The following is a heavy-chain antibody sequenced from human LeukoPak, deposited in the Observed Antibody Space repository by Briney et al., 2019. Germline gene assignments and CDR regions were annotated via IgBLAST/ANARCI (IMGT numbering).Heavy chain of an antibody. CDR1: GGSISSSSYY. J-gene: IGHJ4*02. CDR2: IYYSGST. Sequence: SETLSLTCTVSGGSISSSSYYWSWIRQPPGKGLEWIGYIYYSGSTNYNPSLKSRVTISVDTSKNQFSLKLSSVTAADTAVYYCASSSWYGKFDYWGQGTLVTVSS. V-gene: IGHV4-61*05. D-gene: IGHD6-13*01. CDR3: ASSSWYGKFDY.